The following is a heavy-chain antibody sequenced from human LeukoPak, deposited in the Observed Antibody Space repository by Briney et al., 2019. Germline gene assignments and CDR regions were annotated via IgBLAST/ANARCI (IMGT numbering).Heavy chain of an antibody. CDR1: GYTFTGYY. D-gene: IGHD1-26*01. V-gene: IGHV1-2*02. Sequence: ASVKVSCKASGYTFTGYYMHWVRQAPGQGLEGMGWINPNSGGTNYAQKFQGRVTMTRDTSIGTAYMELSRLRSDDTAVYYCARGGYSGTEKPNDYWGQGTLVTVSS. J-gene: IGHJ4*02. CDR2: INPNSGGT. CDR3: ARGGYSGTEKPNDY.